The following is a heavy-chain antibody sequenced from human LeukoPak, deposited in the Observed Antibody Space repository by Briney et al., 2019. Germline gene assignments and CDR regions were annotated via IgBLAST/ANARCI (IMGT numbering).Heavy chain of an antibody. CDR3: ARDGGATGGGFDY. V-gene: IGHV3-23*01. J-gene: IGHJ4*02. D-gene: IGHD1-26*01. Sequence: GGSLRLSCAASGFTFTSYSMNWVRQAPGKGLEWVSTISGGGGSTYYADSVKGRFTISRDNSKNTLYLQVNSLRAEDTAVYYCARDGGATGGGFDYWGQGTLVTVSS. CDR1: GFTFTSYS. CDR2: ISGGGGST.